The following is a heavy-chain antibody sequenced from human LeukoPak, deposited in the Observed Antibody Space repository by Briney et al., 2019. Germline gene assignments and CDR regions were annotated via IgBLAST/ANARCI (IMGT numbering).Heavy chain of an antibody. D-gene: IGHD3-22*01. V-gene: IGHV4-59*01. CDR1: GDSFIGSY. Sequence: SETLSLTCMVSGDSFIGSYWSWIRQAPGKGLEWIGYIYYTVDTNYNPSLQSRVTISVDISKKQFSLRLTSVTPADTAVYYCARRRYYDSSGYTPTYYFDYWGQGILVTVSS. CDR3: ARRRYYDSSGYTPTYYFDY. J-gene: IGHJ4*02. CDR2: IYYTVDT.